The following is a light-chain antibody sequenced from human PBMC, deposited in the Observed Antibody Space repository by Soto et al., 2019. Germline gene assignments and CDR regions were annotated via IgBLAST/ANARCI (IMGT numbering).Light chain of an antibody. Sequence: EIVLTQSPAALSLSPGERATLSCWASQSISNYLVWYQQKPGQAPRLRIYDTSNRATGVPAGFSGSGSGTDFTLNISSLEPEDFAVYYCQQRSNWPLTFGGGTKVEIK. V-gene: IGKV3-11*01. CDR1: QSISNY. CDR3: QQRSNWPLT. J-gene: IGKJ4*01. CDR2: DTS.